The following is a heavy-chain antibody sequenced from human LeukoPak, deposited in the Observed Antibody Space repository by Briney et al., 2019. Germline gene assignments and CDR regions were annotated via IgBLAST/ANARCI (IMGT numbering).Heavy chain of an antibody. J-gene: IGHJ4*02. CDR2: IYSGGST. V-gene: IGHV3-66*01. CDR1: GFTVSSNY. D-gene: IGHD3-22*01. Sequence: PGGSLRLSCAASGFTVSSNYMSWVRQAPGKGLEWVSVIYSGGSTYYADSVKGRFTISRDNSKNTLYLQMNSLRAEDTAVYYCAKGPYYYDSSGYYYWGQGTLVTVSS. CDR3: AKGPYYYDSSGYYY.